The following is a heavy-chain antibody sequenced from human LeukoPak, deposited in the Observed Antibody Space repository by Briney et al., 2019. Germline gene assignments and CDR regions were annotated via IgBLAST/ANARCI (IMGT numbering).Heavy chain of an antibody. CDR3: ARIGSGSYLTLDY. V-gene: IGHV4-59*01. Sequence: SETLSLTCTVPGGSISSYYWSWIRQPPGKGLEWIGYIYYSGSTNYNPSLKSRVTISVDTSKNQFSLKLSSMTAADTAVYYCARIGSGSYLTLDYWGQGTLATVSS. CDR2: IYYSGST. J-gene: IGHJ4*02. CDR1: GGSISSYY. D-gene: IGHD1-26*01.